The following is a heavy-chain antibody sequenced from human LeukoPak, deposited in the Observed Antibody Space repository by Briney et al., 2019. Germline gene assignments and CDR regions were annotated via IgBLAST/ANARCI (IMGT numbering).Heavy chain of an antibody. D-gene: IGHD5-18*01. CDR3: AKMGIQLWSNPFDY. V-gene: IGHV3-48*01. CDR2: ISYDSAIK. J-gene: IGHJ4*02. CDR1: GFTLSTDS. Sequence: PGGSLRLSCAASGFTLSTDSMNWVRQAPGKGLEWISYISYDSAIKYYADSVRGRFTISRDNAKNTLYLQMNSLRAEDTAVYYCAKMGIQLWSNPFDYWGQGTLVTVSS.